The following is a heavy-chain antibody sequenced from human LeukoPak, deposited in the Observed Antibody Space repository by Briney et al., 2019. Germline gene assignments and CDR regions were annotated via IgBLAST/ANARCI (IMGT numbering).Heavy chain of an antibody. V-gene: IGHV3-53*01. CDR2: IYTTGST. J-gene: IGHJ4*02. D-gene: IGHD3-16*02. CDR1: GFTVSSNS. Sequence: GGSLRLSCTVSGFTVSSNSMSWVRQAPGKGLEWVSFIYTTGSTHNSDSVKGRFTISRDSSKNTLYLQMNSLRAEGTAVYYCARLLSVGDYVWGSYRPYYFDYWGQGTLVTVSS. CDR3: ARLLSVGDYVWGSYRPYYFDY.